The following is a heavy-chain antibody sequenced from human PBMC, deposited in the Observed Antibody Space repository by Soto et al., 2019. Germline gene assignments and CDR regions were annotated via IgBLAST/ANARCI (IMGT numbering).Heavy chain of an antibody. CDR3: AREHYYSYYYMDV. V-gene: IGHV4-59*01. J-gene: IGHJ6*03. Sequence: QVQLQESGPGLVKPSETLSLTCTVSGGSISSYYWNWIRQPPGKGLEWIGYIYYSGSTSYNPSLSSRVTISLDTSKSQFSLKLSSVTAADTAVYYCAREHYYSYYYMDVWGKGTTVTVSS. CDR2: IYYSGST. CDR1: GGSISSYY.